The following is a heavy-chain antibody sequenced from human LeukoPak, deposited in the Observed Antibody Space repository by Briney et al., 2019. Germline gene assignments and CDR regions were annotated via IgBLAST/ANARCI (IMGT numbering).Heavy chain of an antibody. J-gene: IGHJ4*02. CDR2: IRYDGSNK. D-gene: IGHD3-16*01. Sequence: PGGSLRLSCAASGFTFSSYGMHWVRQAPGKGLEWVAFIRYDGSNKYYADSVKGRFTISRDNSKNTLYLQMNSLRAEDTAVYYCARVEGYARREYYFDHWGQGTLVTVSS. CDR3: ARVEGYARREYYFDH. CDR1: GFTFSSYG. V-gene: IGHV3-30*02.